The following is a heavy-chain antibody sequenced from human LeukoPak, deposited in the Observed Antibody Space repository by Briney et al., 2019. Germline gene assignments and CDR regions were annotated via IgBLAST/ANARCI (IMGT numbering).Heavy chain of an antibody. CDR2: IKQDGSEK. J-gene: IGHJ4*02. V-gene: IGHV3-7*01. CDR1: GFTFSSYW. CDR3: ARGRYCSSTSCSAHFDY. D-gene: IGHD2-2*01. Sequence: GGSLRLSCAASGFTFSSYWMSWVRQAPGKGLEWVANIKQDGSEKYHVDSVKGRFTISRDNAKNSLYLQMNSLRADDTAVYYCARGRYCSSTSCSAHFDYWGQGTLVTVSS.